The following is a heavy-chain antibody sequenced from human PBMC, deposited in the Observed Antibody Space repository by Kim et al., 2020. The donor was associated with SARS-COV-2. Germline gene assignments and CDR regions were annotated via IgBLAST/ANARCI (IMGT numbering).Heavy chain of an antibody. CDR2: IHGGSGDT. J-gene: IGHJ4*02. Sequence: ASVKVSCKASGYVFTSYLMHWLRQAPGQGLEFVGWIHGGSGDTKYSQKFQGRVAITRDISTSTAYMDLTSLTSEDTAVYYCAKDPGGTYDYWGQGTRVTVSS. V-gene: IGHV1-3*01. CDR1: GYVFTSYL. CDR3: AKDPGGTYDY.